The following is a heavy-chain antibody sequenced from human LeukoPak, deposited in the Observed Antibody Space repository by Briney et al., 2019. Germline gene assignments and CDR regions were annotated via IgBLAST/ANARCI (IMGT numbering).Heavy chain of an antibody. Sequence: GGSLRLSCAASGFTFSTYSMSWVRQTPEKGLEWVSVINDNGDTTFYADSVRGRFTISRVNSKNTLYLQMNSLRAEDTAVYYCAKKLWFGELFGAFDIWGQGTMVTVSS. D-gene: IGHD3-10*01. V-gene: IGHV3-23*01. CDR3: AKKLWFGELFGAFDI. CDR1: GFTFSTYS. CDR2: INDNGDTT. J-gene: IGHJ3*02.